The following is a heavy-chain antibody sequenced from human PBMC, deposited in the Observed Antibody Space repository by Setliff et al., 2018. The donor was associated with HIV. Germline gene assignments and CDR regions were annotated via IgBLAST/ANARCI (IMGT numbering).Heavy chain of an antibody. D-gene: IGHD3-10*01. Sequence: PGGSLRLSCETSGFSFSNFWMSWVRQAPGKGLEWVANVNQDESERYFVDSVRGRFTTSRDNTKNSLSLQMNSLRLDDTAVYYCARHGEDYWGQGTLVTVSS. CDR3: ARHGEDY. V-gene: IGHV3-7*03. J-gene: IGHJ4*02. CDR1: GFSFSNFW. CDR2: VNQDESER.